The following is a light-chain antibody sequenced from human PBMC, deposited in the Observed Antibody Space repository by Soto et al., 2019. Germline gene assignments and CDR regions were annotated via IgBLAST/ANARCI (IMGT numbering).Light chain of an antibody. Sequence: DMVMTQSPDSLTVSLGERGTINCKSGQSVLYTAINKNYLGWYQQKPGQPPKLLIYWASTRASGVPDRFTGSASGTDFTLTISSLQPEDAAVYYCQQYFTTPITFGQGTRLEI. CDR3: QQYFTTPIT. CDR1: QSVLYTAINKNY. J-gene: IGKJ5*01. CDR2: WAS. V-gene: IGKV4-1*01.